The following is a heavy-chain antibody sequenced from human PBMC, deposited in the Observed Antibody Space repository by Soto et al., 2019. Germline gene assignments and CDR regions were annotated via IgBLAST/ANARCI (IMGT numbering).Heavy chain of an antibody. J-gene: IGHJ5*02. CDR1: GYSFTSYW. D-gene: IGHD3-22*01. CDR3: ARRPYYDSSGYYYVDWFDP. CDR2: IYPGDSDT. V-gene: IGHV5-51*01. Sequence: GESLKISCKGSGYSFTSYWIGWVRQMPGKGLEWMGIIYPGDSDTRYSPSFQGQVTVSADKSISTAYLQWSSLKASDTAMYYCARRPYYDSSGYYYVDWFDPCGQGTVVTVSS.